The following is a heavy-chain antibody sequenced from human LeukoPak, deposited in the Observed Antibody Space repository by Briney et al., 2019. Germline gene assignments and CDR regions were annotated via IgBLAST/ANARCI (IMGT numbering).Heavy chain of an antibody. V-gene: IGHV3-48*04. Sequence: GGSLRLSCAASGFTFSCYAMSWVRQAPGKGLEWVSYISSSSSTIYYADSVKGRFTVSRVNAKNSLYLQMNSLRAEDTAVYYCARAYSVVTAALSNPDAFDIWGQGTMVTVSS. CDR1: GFTFSCYA. CDR2: ISSSSSTI. D-gene: IGHD2-21*02. J-gene: IGHJ3*02. CDR3: ARAYSVVTAALSNPDAFDI.